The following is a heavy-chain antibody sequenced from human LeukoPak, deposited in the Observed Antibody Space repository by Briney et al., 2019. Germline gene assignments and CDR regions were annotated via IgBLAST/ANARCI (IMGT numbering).Heavy chain of an antibody. J-gene: IGHJ4*02. CDR3: ASSHNYDFWSGYYLDY. Sequence: ASVKVSCKASGYTFTSYGISWVRQAPGQGLEWMGWISAYNGNTNYARKLQGRVTMTTDTSTSTAYMELRSLRSDDTAVYYCASSHNYDFWSGYYLDYWGQGTLVTVSS. V-gene: IGHV1-18*01. D-gene: IGHD3-3*01. CDR1: GYTFTSYG. CDR2: ISAYNGNT.